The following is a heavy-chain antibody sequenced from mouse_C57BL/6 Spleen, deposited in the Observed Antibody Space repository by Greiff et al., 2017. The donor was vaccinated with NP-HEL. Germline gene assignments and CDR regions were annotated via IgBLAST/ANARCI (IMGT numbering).Heavy chain of an antibody. Sequence: VQLQQPGAELVKPGASVKLSCKASGYTFTSYWMHWVKQRPGQGLEWIGMIHPNSGSTNYNEKFKSKATLTVDKSSSTAYMQLSSLTSEDSAVYYCARYDYGSPYAMDYWGQGTSVTVSS. CDR1: GYTFTSYW. J-gene: IGHJ4*01. CDR3: ARYDYGSPYAMDY. D-gene: IGHD1-1*01. CDR2: IHPNSGST. V-gene: IGHV1-64*01.